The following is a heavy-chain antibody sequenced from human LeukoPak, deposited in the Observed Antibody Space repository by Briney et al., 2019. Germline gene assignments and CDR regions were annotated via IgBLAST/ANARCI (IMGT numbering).Heavy chain of an antibody. V-gene: IGHV3-30*18. D-gene: IGHD6-19*01. CDR3: AKAYVEWLGLTDPFDY. CDR2: ISYDGSNK. J-gene: IGHJ4*02. CDR1: GFTFSSYG. Sequence: GGSLRLSCAASGFTFSSYGMHWVRQAPGKGLEWVAVISYDGSNKYYADSVKGRFTISRDNSKNTLYLQMNSLRAEDTAVYYCAKAYVEWLGLTDPFDYWGQGTLVTVSS.